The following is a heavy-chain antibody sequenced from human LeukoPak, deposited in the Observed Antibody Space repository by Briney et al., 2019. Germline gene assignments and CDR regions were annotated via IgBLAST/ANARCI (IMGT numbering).Heavy chain of an antibody. D-gene: IGHD1-1*01. CDR2: IFHSGNT. CDR3: ARDGKESRGPIDY. CDR1: GYSISSGYY. Sequence: PETLSLTCAVSGYSISSGYYWGWVRQPPGKGLEWIGAIFHSGNTYYSPSLKSRATISIDTSKNQFSLKLRSVTVADTAVYYCARDGKESRGPIDYWGQGTLVTVSS. J-gene: IGHJ4*02. V-gene: IGHV4-38-2*02.